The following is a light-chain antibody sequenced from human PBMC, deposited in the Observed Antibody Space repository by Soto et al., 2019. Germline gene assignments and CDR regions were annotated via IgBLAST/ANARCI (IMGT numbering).Light chain of an antibody. J-gene: IGKJ1*01. CDR1: QTISNY. Sequence: DIQMTQSPSTLSASVGDRVTITCRASQTISNYLTWYQQRPGKVPKLLIYRSSILQNGVPSRFSGSGSGTEFALTISSLQPDDFATYYCQQYYIDATFGQGTRVEI. CDR2: RSS. CDR3: QQYYIDAT. V-gene: IGKV1-5*03.